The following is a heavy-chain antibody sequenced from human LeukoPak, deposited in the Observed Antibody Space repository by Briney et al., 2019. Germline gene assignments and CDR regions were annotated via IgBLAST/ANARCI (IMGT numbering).Heavy chain of an antibody. Sequence: GGSLRLSCAASGFTFSSYSMNWVRQAPGKGLEWVSYISNSGTTIYYADSVKGRFTISRDNAKNSLFLQMNSLRAEDTAVYYCARESGYGDSSLGYWGQGTLVTVSS. D-gene: IGHD4-17*01. J-gene: IGHJ4*02. CDR2: ISNSGTTI. CDR1: GFTFSSYS. CDR3: ARESGYGDSSLGY. V-gene: IGHV3-48*01.